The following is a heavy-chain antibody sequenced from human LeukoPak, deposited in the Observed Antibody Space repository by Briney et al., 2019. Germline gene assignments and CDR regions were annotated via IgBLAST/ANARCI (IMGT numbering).Heavy chain of an antibody. CDR3: ARSRSGYDWDY. D-gene: IGHD5-12*01. J-gene: IGHJ4*02. CDR2: IYYSGST. V-gene: IGHV4-30-4*01. Sequence: SETLSLTCTVSGGSISSGGYYWSWIRQPPGKALEWIGYIYYSGSTYYNPSLKSRITISIGTSKSQFSLILSSVTAADTAVYFCARSRSGYDWDYWGQGTLVTVSS. CDR1: GGSISSGGYY.